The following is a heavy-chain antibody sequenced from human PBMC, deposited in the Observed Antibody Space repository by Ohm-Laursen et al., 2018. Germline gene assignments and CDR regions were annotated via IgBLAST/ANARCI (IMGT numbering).Heavy chain of an antibody. Sequence: SQTLSLTCTVSGGSISSYYWSWIRQPPGKGLEWIGYIYYSGSTNYNPALKSRVTISVDTSKNQFSLKMSSVTAAATAVYYCAASGHYDSSGYYPWGQGTLVTVSS. J-gene: IGHJ5*02. D-gene: IGHD3-22*01. CDR3: AASGHYDSSGYYP. CDR2: IYYSGST. V-gene: IGHV4-59*01. CDR1: GGSISSYY.